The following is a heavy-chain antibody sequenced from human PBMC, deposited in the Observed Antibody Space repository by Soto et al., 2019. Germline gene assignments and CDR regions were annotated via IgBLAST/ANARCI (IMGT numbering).Heavy chain of an antibody. V-gene: IGHV4-31*03. CDR2: IYYIGST. Sequence: SETLSLTCTVSGGSISSGGYYWSWIRQHPGKGLEWIGYIYYIGSTYYNPSLKSRVSISVDTSKNQFSLKLSSVTAADTAVYYCARFYMVRGVMGAFDIWGQGTMVTVS. J-gene: IGHJ3*02. CDR1: GGSISSGGYY. D-gene: IGHD3-10*01. CDR3: ARFYMVRGVMGAFDI.